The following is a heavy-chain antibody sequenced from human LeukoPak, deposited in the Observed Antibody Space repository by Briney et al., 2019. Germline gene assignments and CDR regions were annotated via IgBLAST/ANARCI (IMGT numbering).Heavy chain of an antibody. J-gene: IGHJ4*02. CDR2: IHYSGDT. CDR3: ARDTKQWLEN. CDR1: GYTFTSYG. D-gene: IGHD6-19*01. V-gene: IGHV4-59*01. Sequence: SCKASGYTFTSYGINWVRQPPGKGLEWIGYIHYSGDTNYNPSLERRVTISVATSKNQVSLRLNSVTAADTAIYYCARDTKQWLENWGQGTLVTVSS.